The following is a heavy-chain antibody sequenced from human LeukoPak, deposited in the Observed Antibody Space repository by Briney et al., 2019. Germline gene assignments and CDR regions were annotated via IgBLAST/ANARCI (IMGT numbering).Heavy chain of an antibody. CDR1: GYTFTGYY. CDR2: INPNSGGT. D-gene: IGHD4-11*01. Sequence: ASVKVSCKASGYTFTGYYMHWVRQAPGQGLEWMGWINPNSGGTNYAQKFQGRVTMTRDTSISTAYMELSRLRSDDTAVYYCAREDNGTVTTQGWFDPWGQGTLVTVSS. V-gene: IGHV1-2*02. J-gene: IGHJ5*02. CDR3: AREDNGTVTTQGWFDP.